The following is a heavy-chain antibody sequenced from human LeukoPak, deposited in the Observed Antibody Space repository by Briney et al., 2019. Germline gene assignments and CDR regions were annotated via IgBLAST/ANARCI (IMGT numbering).Heavy chain of an antibody. J-gene: IGHJ4*02. CDR2: ISYDGSNK. CDR1: GFTFSSYG. Sequence: PGRSLRLSCAASGFTFSSYGMHWVRQAPGKGLEWVAVISYDGSNKYYADSVKGRFTISRDNSKNTLYLQMNSLRAEDTAVYYCARDGRVYSYGPAYFDYWGQGTLVTVSS. V-gene: IGHV3-30*03. D-gene: IGHD5-18*01. CDR3: ARDGRVYSYGPAYFDY.